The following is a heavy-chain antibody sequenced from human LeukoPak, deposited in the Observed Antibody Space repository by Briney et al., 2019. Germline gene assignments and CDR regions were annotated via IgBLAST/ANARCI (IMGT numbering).Heavy chain of an antibody. CDR1: GGSISSYY. CDR3: ARAARDYGPYNWFDP. J-gene: IGHJ5*02. Sequence: SETLSLTCTVSGGSISSYYWSWIRQLPGKGLEWIGYIYYSGSTTYNPSLKRPVTISVDTSKNQLSLKLSSVTAADTAVYYCARAARDYGPYNWFDPWGQGTLVTVSS. V-gene: IGHV4-59*01. CDR2: IYYSGST. D-gene: IGHD4-17*01.